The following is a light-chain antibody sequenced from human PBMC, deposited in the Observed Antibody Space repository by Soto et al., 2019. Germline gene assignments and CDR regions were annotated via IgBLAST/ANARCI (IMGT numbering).Light chain of an antibody. V-gene: IGKV4-1*01. CDR1: QSVLYSSSNKNY. CDR2: WAS. CDR3: QQYFSAPLT. Sequence: DIVMTQSPDSLAVSLGERATIKCKSSQSVLYSSSNKNYLAWYQQKPGQPPKLLLYWASTRESGVPDRFSGSGSGTDFNLAISSLQAEDVAVYYCQQYFSAPLTFGGGTKVEIK. J-gene: IGKJ4*01.